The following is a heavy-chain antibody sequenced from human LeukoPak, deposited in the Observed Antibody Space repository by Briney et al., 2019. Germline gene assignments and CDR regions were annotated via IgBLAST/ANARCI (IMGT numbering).Heavy chain of an antibody. CDR1: GFSFGSYG. CDR2: ISFDGGTK. D-gene: IGHD6-19*01. Sequence: GGSLRLSCAASGFSFGSYGIHWVRQAPGKGLEWVAVISFDGGTKYYADSVKGRFTISRDNSKNTLYLEMNSLGAEDTAVHYCARGPVAGARGGFDYWGQGTLVTVSS. CDR3: ARGPVAGARGGFDY. V-gene: IGHV3-30*03. J-gene: IGHJ4*02.